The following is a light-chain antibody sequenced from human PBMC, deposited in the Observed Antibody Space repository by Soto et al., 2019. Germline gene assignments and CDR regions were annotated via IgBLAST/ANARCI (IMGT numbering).Light chain of an antibody. Sequence: DIQMTQSPSSLSASVGNRISITCRASQGISNYLAWYQQKPGKVPEVLIYAASTLQPGVPSRFSGSGSGTDYTLTINSLQPDDIATYYCQNYANTPITFRQGTRLEIK. V-gene: IGKV1-27*01. J-gene: IGKJ5*01. CDR2: AAS. CDR1: QGISNY. CDR3: QNYANTPIT.